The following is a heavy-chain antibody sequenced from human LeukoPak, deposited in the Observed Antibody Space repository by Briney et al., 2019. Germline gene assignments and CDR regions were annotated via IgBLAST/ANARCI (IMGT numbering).Heavy chain of an antibody. Sequence: GGSLRLSCAASGFTFSIYGMHWVRQAPGKGLEWVAFIRHDESNNYYADSVKGRFAISRDNAKNTVSLQMNSLKAEDTAVYYCGTVFDHWGPGILVTVSS. D-gene: IGHD1-14*01. CDR2: IRHDESNN. CDR3: GTVFDH. CDR1: GFTFSIYG. V-gene: IGHV3-30*02. J-gene: IGHJ4*02.